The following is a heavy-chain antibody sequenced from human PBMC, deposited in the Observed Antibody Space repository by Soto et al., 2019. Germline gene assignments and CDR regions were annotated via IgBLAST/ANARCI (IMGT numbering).Heavy chain of an antibody. CDR3: ARENPGYEGGGWFDP. CDR1: GDTFRSFS. J-gene: IGHJ5*02. Sequence: QVQLVQSGAEVKKPGSSVKVSCKASGDTFRSFSINWVRQAPGQGLEWMGGIIPMYATANYAQNFQGRVTITADESTSTAYMELSSLRSEDTAVYYCARENPGYEGGGWFDPWGQGTLVTVSS. D-gene: IGHD3-16*01. V-gene: IGHV1-69*01. CDR2: IIPMYATA.